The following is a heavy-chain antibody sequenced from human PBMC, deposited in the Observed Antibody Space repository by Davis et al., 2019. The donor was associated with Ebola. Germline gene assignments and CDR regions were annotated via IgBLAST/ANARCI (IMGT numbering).Heavy chain of an antibody. CDR1: GFIFSGSD. CDR3: AKVNWFIVGTGYDSDQ. CDR2: ISGRSERI. J-gene: IGHJ4*02. V-gene: IGHV3-23*01. Sequence: GESLKISCVGSGFIFSGSDVNWVRQAPGKGLQWVSGISGRSERIHYADSVQGRFTISRDNSKNTVYLQMNSLRDEDTAVYYCAKVNWFIVGTGYDSDQWGQGTLVTVSS. D-gene: IGHD3-9*01.